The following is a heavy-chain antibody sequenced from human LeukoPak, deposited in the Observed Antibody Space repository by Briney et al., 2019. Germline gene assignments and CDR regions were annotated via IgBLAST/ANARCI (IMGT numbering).Heavy chain of an antibody. CDR2: IYISGST. CDR3: ARGPRFYDASRFFDS. J-gene: IGHJ4*02. D-gene: IGHD3-22*01. Sequence: SETLTLTCTCSGDSTTNDYYSWLRQPAGKGLEWIGRIYISGSTNYNPSLWSRVTISVDKSKNQFSLGLTSVTAADTAVYYCARGPRFYDASRFFDSWGQGILVTVSS. CDR1: GDSTTNDY. V-gene: IGHV4-4*07.